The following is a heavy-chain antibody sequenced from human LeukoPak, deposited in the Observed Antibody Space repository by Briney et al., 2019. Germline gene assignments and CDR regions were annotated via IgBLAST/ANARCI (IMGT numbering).Heavy chain of an antibody. CDR1: GGTFSSYA. CDR3: ARDPYFWGSSGGTDDAFDI. D-gene: IGHD6-19*01. Sequence: SVKVSCKASGGTFSSYAISWVRQAPGQGLEWMGRIIPIFGTANYAQRFQGRVTITTDESTSTAYMELSSLRSEDTAVYYCARDPYFWGSSGGTDDAFDIWGQGTMVTVSS. V-gene: IGHV1-69*05. J-gene: IGHJ3*02. CDR2: IIPIFGTA.